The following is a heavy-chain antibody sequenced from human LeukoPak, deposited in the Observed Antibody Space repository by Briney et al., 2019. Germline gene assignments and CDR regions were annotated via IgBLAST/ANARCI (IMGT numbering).Heavy chain of an antibody. D-gene: IGHD1-7*01. Sequence: ASVKVSCKASGYTFTSYYMHWVRQAPGQGLEWMGIINPSGGSTSYAQKFQGRVTMTRDMSTSTVYMELSSLRSEDTAVYYCARDLSGTPDEYYFDYWGQGTLVTVSS. CDR2: INPSGGST. CDR3: ARDLSGTPDEYYFDY. CDR1: GYTFTSYY. V-gene: IGHV1-46*01. J-gene: IGHJ4*02.